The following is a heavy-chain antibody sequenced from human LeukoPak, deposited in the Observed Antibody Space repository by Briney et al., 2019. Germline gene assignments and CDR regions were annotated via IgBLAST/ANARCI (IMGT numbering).Heavy chain of an antibody. CDR1: GGSFSGYY. V-gene: IGHV4-34*01. D-gene: IGHD3-22*01. CDR3: ARLPYYYDSSGLYYYMDV. Sequence: PSETLSLTCAVYGGSFSGYYWSWIRQPPGKGPEWIGEINHSGSTNYNPSLKSRVTISVDTSKNQFSLKLSSVTAADTAVYYCARLPYYYDSSGLYYYMDVWGKGTTVTVSS. J-gene: IGHJ6*03. CDR2: INHSGST.